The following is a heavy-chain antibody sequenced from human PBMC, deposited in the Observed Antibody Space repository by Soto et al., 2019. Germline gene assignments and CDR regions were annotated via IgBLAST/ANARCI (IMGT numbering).Heavy chain of an antibody. V-gene: IGHV1-8*01. J-gene: IGHJ4*02. CDR2: MNPNSGNT. CDR3: ASLMVRGVITDYFDY. D-gene: IGHD3-10*01. Sequence: GASVKVSCKASGYTFTSYDINWVRQATGQGLEWMGWMNPNSGNTAYAQQFQGRVSMTRNTSKNQFSLKLSSVTAADTAVYYCASLMVRGVITDYFDYWGQGTLVTVSS. CDR1: GYTFTSYD.